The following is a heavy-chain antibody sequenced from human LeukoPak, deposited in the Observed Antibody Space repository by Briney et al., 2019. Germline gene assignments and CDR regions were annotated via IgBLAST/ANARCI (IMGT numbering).Heavy chain of an antibody. CDR1: GFTFSSND. Sequence: PGGSLRLSCAASGFTFSSNDMHWVRQATGKGLEWVSAIGTAGDRYYPGSVKGRFTISRENAKNSLYLQMNSLRAGDTAVYYCARGRQHAFDIWGQGTMVTVSS. D-gene: IGHD6-13*01. CDR2: IGTAGDR. J-gene: IGHJ3*02. CDR3: ARGRQHAFDI. V-gene: IGHV3-13*05.